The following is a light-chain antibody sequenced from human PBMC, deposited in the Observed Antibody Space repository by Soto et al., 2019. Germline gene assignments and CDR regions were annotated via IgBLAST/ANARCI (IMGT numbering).Light chain of an antibody. Sequence: EIVMTQSPLTLSASPGXRAIFSCRASQSVGSNIAWYQQKPGQSPRLLVYDASTRATAIPARFSGSGSGTEFTLTINTLQPEDFAVYYCQQYYQWPSYTFGQGTKADIK. CDR2: DAS. CDR3: QQYYQWPSYT. V-gene: IGKV3-15*01. J-gene: IGKJ2*01. CDR1: QSVGSN.